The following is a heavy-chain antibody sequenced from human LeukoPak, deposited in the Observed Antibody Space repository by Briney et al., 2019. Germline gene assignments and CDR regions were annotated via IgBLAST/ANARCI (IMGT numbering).Heavy chain of an antibody. V-gene: IGHV4-34*01. CDR3: APLSSLPSGVGGPRRDY. J-gene: IGHJ4*02. D-gene: IGHD1-26*01. CDR2: INHSGST. Sequence: PSETLSLTCAVYGGSFSGCYWSWIRQPPGKGLEWIGEINHSGSTNYNPSLKSRVTISVDTSKNQFSLKLSSVTAADTAVYYCAPLSSLPSGVGGPRRDYWGQGTLVTVSS. CDR1: GGSFSGCY.